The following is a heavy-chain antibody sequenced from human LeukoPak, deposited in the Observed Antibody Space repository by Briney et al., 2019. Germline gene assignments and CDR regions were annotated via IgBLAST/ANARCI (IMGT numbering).Heavy chain of an antibody. CDR2: ITSGSTAI. D-gene: IGHD2-2*01. V-gene: IGHV3-48*02. J-gene: IGHJ3*02. CDR3: ARSSTYAFDI. CDR1: GITFSGYS. Sequence: PGGSLRLPCAASGITFSGYSMNWVRQAPGKGLEWVSYITSGSTAIYYADSVKGRFTISRDNAKNSLFLQMNSLRDEDTAVYYCARSSTYAFDIWGQGTMVTVSS.